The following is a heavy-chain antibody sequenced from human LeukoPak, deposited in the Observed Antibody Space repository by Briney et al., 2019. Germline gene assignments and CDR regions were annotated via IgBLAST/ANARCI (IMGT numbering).Heavy chain of an antibody. J-gene: IGHJ4*02. CDR1: GFTFSRLA. CDR3: AKDHESDGYPCLDH. V-gene: IGHV3-23*01. D-gene: IGHD3-22*01. Sequence: PGGSLRLSCAASGFTFSRLAMTWVRQAPGKGLEWVSTISASGPYYAGAVRGRFTISRDNSRNTLSLQMDSLRAEDTAVYYCAKDHESDGYPCLDHWGLGTLVTVSS. CDR2: ISASGP.